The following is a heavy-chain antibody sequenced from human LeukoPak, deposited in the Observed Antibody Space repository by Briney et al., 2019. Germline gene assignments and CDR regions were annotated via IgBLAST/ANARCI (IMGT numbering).Heavy chain of an antibody. CDR3: ARDLYF. CDR2: ISSSSTTI. CDR1: GFTFSSYS. D-gene: IGHD2-15*01. J-gene: IGHJ4*02. Sequence: GGSLRLSCVVSGFTFSSYSVNWVRQAPGKGLEWISYISSSSTTIYYADSVKGRFTISRDNAKNSLYLQMNSLRDEDTAVYYCARDLYFWGQGTLVTVSS. V-gene: IGHV3-48*02.